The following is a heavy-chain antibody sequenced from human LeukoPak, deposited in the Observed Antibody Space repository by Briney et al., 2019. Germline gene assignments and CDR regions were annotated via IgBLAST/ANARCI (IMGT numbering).Heavy chain of an antibody. CDR1: GGSISSYY. Sequence: SETLSLTCTVSGGSISSYYWSWLRQPPGKGLEWIGYIYYSGTTNSHPSLNSRATISLNTTKYQFSRKLSSVTAADSAVYYCARNPRIRGFDIWGQGTMVTVSS. V-gene: IGHV4-59*01. CDR2: IYYSGTT. J-gene: IGHJ3*02. CDR3: ARNPRIRGFDI.